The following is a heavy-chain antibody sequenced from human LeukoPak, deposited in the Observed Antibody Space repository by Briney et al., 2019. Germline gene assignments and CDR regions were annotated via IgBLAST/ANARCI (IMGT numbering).Heavy chain of an antibody. CDR3: AKDHRGVWGSYRWFDP. D-gene: IGHD3-16*02. CDR1: GFTFSSYA. CDR2: ISGSGGST. Sequence: PVGSLRLSCAASGFTFSSYAMSWVRQAPGKGLEWVSAISGSGGSTYYADSVKGRFTISRDNSKNTLYLQMNSLRAEDTAVYYCAKDHRGVWGSYRWFDPWGQGTLVTVSS. V-gene: IGHV3-23*01. J-gene: IGHJ5*02.